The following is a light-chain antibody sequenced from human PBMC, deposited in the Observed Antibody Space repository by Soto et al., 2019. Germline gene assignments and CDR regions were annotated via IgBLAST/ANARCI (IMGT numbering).Light chain of an antibody. CDR2: KAS. J-gene: IGKJ3*01. CDR1: QSISSW. CDR3: QQYNDYSRT. Sequence: DIQMTQSPSTLSASVGDRVTITCRASQSISSWLAWYQQKPGKAPKLLIYKASNLESGVPSRFSGSGSGTGFTLTISSLQPDDFATYYCQQYNDYSRTFGPGTKVDIK. V-gene: IGKV1-5*03.